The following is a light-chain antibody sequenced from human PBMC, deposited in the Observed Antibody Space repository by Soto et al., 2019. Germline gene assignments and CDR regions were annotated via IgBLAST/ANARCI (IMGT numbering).Light chain of an antibody. Sequence: QSVLTQPPSASGTPGQRVTISCSGSSSNIGSNTVNWYQQLPGTAPKLLIYSNNQRPSGVPDRFSGSKSGTSASLAISGLQSEDEAEYDCSAWDDSLNGPNYVFGTGTKLTVL. CDR3: SAWDDSLNGPNYV. CDR1: SSNIGSNT. J-gene: IGLJ1*01. V-gene: IGLV1-44*01. CDR2: SNN.